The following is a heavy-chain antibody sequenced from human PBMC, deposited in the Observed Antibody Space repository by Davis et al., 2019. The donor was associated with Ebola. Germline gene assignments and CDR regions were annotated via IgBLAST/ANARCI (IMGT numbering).Heavy chain of an antibody. CDR2: ITGSGSST. Sequence: GESLKIPCAASGFTFSTYAMSWVRQAPGKGLEWVSSITGSGSSTYYADSVKGRFTISRDNSKNTLYLQMNSLRAEDTAVYYCARGEPIVVVIATTPYFQHWGQGTLVTVSS. D-gene: IGHD2-21*01. CDR1: GFTFSTYA. V-gene: IGHV3-23*01. J-gene: IGHJ1*01. CDR3: ARGEPIVVVIATTPYFQH.